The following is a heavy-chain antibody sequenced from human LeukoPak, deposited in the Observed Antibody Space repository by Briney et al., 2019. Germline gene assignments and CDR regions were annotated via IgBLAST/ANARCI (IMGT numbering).Heavy chain of an antibody. CDR3: AELGITMIGGV. CDR2: IKQDGSEK. CDR1: GFTFSTYW. J-gene: IGHJ6*04. Sequence: GGSLRLSCAASGFTFSTYWMNWVRQAPGKGLEWVANIKQDGSEKYYVDSVKGRFAISRDSAKNSLYLQMNSLRAEDTAVYYCAELGITMIGGVWGKGTTVTISS. V-gene: IGHV3-7*01. D-gene: IGHD3-10*02.